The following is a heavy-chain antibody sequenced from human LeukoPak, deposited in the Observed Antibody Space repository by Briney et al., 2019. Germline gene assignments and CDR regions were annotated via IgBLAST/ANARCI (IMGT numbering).Heavy chain of an antibody. J-gene: IGHJ3*02. D-gene: IGHD3-10*01. CDR3: ARDLLLWFGELSGAFDI. Sequence: PGRSLRLSCAASGFTFSNYGMHWVRQAPGKGLEWVAVIWYDGSNKYYADSVKGRFTISRDSSKNTLYLQMNSLRAEDTAVYYCARDLLLWFGELSGAFDIWGQGTMVTVSS. CDR1: GFTFSNYG. V-gene: IGHV3-33*01. CDR2: IWYDGSNK.